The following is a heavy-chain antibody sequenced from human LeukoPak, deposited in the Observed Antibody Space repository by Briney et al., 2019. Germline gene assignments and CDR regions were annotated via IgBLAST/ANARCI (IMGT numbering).Heavy chain of an antibody. J-gene: IGHJ4*02. Sequence: ASVKVSCKASGYTFTGYYMHWVRQAPGQGLEWMGRINPNSGGTNYAQKFQGRVTITRDTSASTAYMELSSLRSEDTAVYYCARLDPYYFDSSGHYDYWGQGTLVTVSS. CDR3: ARLDPYYFDSSGHYDY. CDR2: INPNSGGT. V-gene: IGHV1-2*06. D-gene: IGHD3-22*01. CDR1: GYTFTGYY.